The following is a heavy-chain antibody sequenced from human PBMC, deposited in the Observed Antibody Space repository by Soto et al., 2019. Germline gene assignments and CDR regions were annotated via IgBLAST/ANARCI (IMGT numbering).Heavy chain of an antibody. CDR1: GGSISSYY. CDR3: ARGSLGYYGSLIFDY. D-gene: IGHD3-10*01. J-gene: IGHJ4*02. CDR2: IYYSGST. V-gene: IGHV4-59*01. Sequence: QVQLQESGPGLVKPSETLSLTCTVSGGSISSYYWSWIRQPPGKGLEWIGYIYYSGSTNYNPSLKSRVTISVDTSKNQFSLKLSSVTAADTAVYYCARGSLGYYGSLIFDYWGQGTLVTVSS.